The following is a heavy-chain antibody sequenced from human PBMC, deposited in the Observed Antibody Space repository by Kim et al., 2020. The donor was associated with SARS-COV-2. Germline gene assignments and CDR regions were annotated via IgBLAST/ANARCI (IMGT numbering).Heavy chain of an antibody. D-gene: IGHD3-3*01. CDR2: IYYSGST. V-gene: IGHV4-31*03. CDR1: GGSISSGGYY. J-gene: IGHJ6*02. Sequence: SETLSLTCTVSGGSISSGGYYWSWIRQHPGKGLEWIGYIYYSGSTYYNPSLKSRVTISVDTSKNQFSLKLSSVTAADTAVYYCARRYYDFWSGPLGDVWGQGTTVTVSS. CDR3: ARRYYDFWSGPLGDV.